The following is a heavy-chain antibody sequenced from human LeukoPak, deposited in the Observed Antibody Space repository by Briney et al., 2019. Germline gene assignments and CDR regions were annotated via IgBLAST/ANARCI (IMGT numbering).Heavy chain of an antibody. CDR2: ISYDGSNK. Sequence: PGRSLRLSCAASGFTFSSYGMHWVRRAPGKGLEWVAVISYDGSNKYYADSVKGRFTISRDNAKNTLYLQMNSLRAEDTAVYYCARAGSSCPDYWGQGTLVTVSS. CDR1: GFTFSSYG. D-gene: IGHD6-13*01. CDR3: ARAGSSCPDY. J-gene: IGHJ4*02. V-gene: IGHV3-30*03.